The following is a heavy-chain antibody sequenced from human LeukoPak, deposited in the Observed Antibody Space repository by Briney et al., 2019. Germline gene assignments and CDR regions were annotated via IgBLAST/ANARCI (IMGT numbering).Heavy chain of an antibody. J-gene: IGHJ4*02. D-gene: IGHD4-17*01. Sequence: SGPTLVHPSPPLTLTCTFSGFSRSTRGMCVSWIRQPPGKALEWLARIDWDDDKYYSTSLKPRLTISKDTSKNQVVLTMTNKDPVDTATYYCARKRTTVTSHFDYWGQGTLVTVSS. CDR3: ARKRTTVTSHFDY. CDR1: GFSRSTRGMC. V-gene: IGHV2-70*11. CDR2: IDWDDDK.